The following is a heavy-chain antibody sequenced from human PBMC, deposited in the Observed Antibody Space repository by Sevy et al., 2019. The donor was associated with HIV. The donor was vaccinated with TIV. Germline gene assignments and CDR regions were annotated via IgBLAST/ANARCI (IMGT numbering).Heavy chain of an antibody. CDR1: GFTFSDYW. D-gene: IGHD1-26*01. J-gene: IGHJ3*01. CDR3: ARKVGDM. V-gene: IGHV3-7*01. Sequence: GGSLRLSCAASGFTFSDYWMSWVRQAPGKGLEWVANIKQDGSQKYFVDSVKGRFTISRDNAKNSLYLQMDNLRAEDTAVYYGARKVGDMWGQGTVVTVSS. CDR2: IKQDGSQK.